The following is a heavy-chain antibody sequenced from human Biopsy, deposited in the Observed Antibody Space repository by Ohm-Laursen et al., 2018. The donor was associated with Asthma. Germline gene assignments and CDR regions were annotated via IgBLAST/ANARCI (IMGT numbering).Heavy chain of an antibody. D-gene: IGHD1-26*01. CDR2: IYWDDDK. Sequence: TQTLTLTCTFSGFSLSTSGGGVGWIRQPPGKALEWLGNIYWDDDKRYSPSLQSRLTITRDTPKDQVVLTTTNMGPVDTGTYYCVHTLVGLKAFDFWGQGTLVTVSS. CDR1: GFSLSTSGGG. CDR3: VHTLVGLKAFDF. V-gene: IGHV2-5*02. J-gene: IGHJ4*02.